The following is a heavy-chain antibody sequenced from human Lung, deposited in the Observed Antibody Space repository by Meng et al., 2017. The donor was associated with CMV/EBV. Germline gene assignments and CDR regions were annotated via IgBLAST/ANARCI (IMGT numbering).Heavy chain of an antibody. CDR2: IYYSGST. D-gene: IGHD6-13*01. CDR3: ARQTDTEGIAAAPHV. CDR1: GGSISSSSYY. V-gene: IGHV4-39*01. J-gene: IGHJ6*02. Sequence: LXCTVSGGSISSSSYYWGWIRQPPGKGLEWIGSIYYSGSTYYNPSLKSRVTISVDTSKNQFSLNLSSVTAADTAVYYCARQTDTEGIAAAPHVWGQGTXVTVSS.